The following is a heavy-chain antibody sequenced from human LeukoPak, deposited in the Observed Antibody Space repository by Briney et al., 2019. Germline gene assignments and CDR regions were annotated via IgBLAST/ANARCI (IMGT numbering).Heavy chain of an antibody. V-gene: IGHV3-30*04. Sequence: GGSLRLSCVASGIAFSNSIMHWVRQAPGKGLEWVSAMSYDGFSKYYADSMKGRLTISRDDSKNTVYPQMKSLRPEDTAVYYCAGEGHTSGYCGTFDVWGQGTTVAVS. CDR2: MSYDGFSK. D-gene: IGHD3-22*01. CDR1: GIAFSNSI. J-gene: IGHJ3*01. CDR3: AGEGHTSGYCGTFDV.